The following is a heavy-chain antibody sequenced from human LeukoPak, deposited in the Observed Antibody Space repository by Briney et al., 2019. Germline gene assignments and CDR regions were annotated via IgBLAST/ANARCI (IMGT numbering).Heavy chain of an antibody. CDR2: IYYSGST. D-gene: IGHD2-2*01. J-gene: IGHJ4*02. CDR1: GGSISSSSYY. V-gene: IGHV4-39*01. CDR3: ARAGQGYCTSAGCFLSPDY. Sequence: SETLSLTCTVSGGSISSSSYYWGWIRQPPGKGLEWIGSIYYSGSTYYNPSLKSRVTISVDTSKNQFSLKLSSVTAADTAVYYCARAGQGYCTSAGCFLSPDYWGQGTLVTVSS.